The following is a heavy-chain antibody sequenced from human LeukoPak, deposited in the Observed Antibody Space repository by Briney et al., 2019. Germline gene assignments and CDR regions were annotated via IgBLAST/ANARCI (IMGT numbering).Heavy chain of an antibody. J-gene: IGHJ4*02. D-gene: IGHD3-22*01. CDR1: GFTVNNKY. CDR3: AKDFSVYNYDSRVLDY. CDR2: IYNDGRT. Sequence: GGSLRLSCAASGFTVNNKYMTWVRQAPGKGLEWVSLIYNDGRTYYADSVKGRCTISRDNLKNVLYLQMNRLRAEDTAVYYCAKDFSVYNYDSRVLDYWGQGTLVTVSS. V-gene: IGHV3-66*02.